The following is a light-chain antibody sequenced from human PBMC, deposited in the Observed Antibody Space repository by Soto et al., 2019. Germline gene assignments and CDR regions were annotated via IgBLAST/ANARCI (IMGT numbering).Light chain of an antibody. CDR3: LQAGAFPLT. J-gene: IGKJ1*01. CDR1: QDIYRL. V-gene: IGKV1-12*01. Sequence: DIQMTQSPSSVSASIGDRVTITFRASQDIYRLLAWYQQKPGKAPKRLIHDASNLKSGVQSRFSGSGSGTDFTLTLSSLQPEDSATYYCLQAGAFPLTLGQGTNVEI. CDR2: DAS.